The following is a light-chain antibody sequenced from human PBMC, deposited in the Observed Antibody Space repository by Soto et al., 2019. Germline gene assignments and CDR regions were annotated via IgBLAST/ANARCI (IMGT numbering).Light chain of an antibody. CDR3: QQYGTSPYS. CDR1: QSVSGDC. CDR2: GAS. J-gene: IGKJ2*03. V-gene: IGKV3-20*01. Sequence: VLTQSPATLSLSPGDRATLSCRATQSVSGDCLAWYQQKPGQAPRLLIYGASSRAYGIPDRFSGSGSGTDFTLTVSRLEPDDFAVYYCQQYGTSPYSFAQGTKLEVK.